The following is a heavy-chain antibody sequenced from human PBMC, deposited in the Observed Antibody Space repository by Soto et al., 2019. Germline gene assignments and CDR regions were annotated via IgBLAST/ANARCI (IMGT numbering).Heavy chain of an antibody. V-gene: IGHV4-59*12. J-gene: IGHJ6*02. Sequence: SETLSLTCTVSGDSINSYYWSWIRQPPGKGLEWIGYIYYSGSANYNPSLKSRVTISVDTSKNQFSLKLSSVTAADTAVYYCARRAPLYYYGMDVWGQGTTVTVS. CDR3: ARRAPLYYYGMDV. CDR2: IYYSGSA. CDR1: GDSINSYY.